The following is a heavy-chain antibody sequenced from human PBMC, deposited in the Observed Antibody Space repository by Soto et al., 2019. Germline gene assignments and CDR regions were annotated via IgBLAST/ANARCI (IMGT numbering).Heavy chain of an antibody. CDR2: ISTSGNT. Sequence: PSETLSLTCSVSGVSMRNSYWTWIRQSAGKGLEWIGRISTSGNTNYNPSLNSRLTMSVDTSKNQVSLKLTSVTAADTAVYYCARGGGVPALGDPWGQGTLVTASS. D-gene: IGHD3-16*01. V-gene: IGHV4-4*07. CDR3: ARGGGVPALGDP. CDR1: GVSMRNSY. J-gene: IGHJ5*02.